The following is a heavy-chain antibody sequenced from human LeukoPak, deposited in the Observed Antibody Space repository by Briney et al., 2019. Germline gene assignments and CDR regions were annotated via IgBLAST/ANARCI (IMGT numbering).Heavy chain of an antibody. CDR2: INSDGSWT. CDR1: GNYW. Sequence: PGGSLRLSCAASGNYWMHWVRQAPGKGLVWVSHINSDGSWTSYADSVKGRFTISRDNSKNTLYLQMNSLRAEDTAVYYCARDRYYYDSSGYHPGDYFDYWGQGTLVTVSS. D-gene: IGHD3-22*01. CDR3: ARDRYYYDSSGYHPGDYFDY. V-gene: IGHV3-74*01. J-gene: IGHJ4*02.